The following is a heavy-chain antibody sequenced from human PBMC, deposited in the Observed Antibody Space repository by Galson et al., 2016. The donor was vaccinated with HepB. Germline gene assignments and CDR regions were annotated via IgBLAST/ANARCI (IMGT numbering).Heavy chain of an antibody. V-gene: IGHV4-34*01. D-gene: IGHD2-21*02. CDR3: TRDLSLHCGADFSSGDY. J-gene: IGHJ4*02. CDR2: INHSGDT. Sequence: SETLSLTCGVYGESFSSDYWSWLRQPPGKGLEWIGEINHSGDTTYNPSLERRVTLSVDTSKKEFSLKLSSVTAADTAVYFCTRDLSLHCGADFSSGDYWGQGTLVTVSS. CDR1: GESFSSDY.